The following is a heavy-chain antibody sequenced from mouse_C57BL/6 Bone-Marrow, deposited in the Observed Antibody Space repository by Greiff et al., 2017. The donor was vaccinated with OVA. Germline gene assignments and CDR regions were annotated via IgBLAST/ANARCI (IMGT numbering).Heavy chain of an antibody. D-gene: IGHD2-3*01. J-gene: IGHJ4*01. CDR1: GFTFSDYY. Sequence: EVMLVESEGGLVQPGSSMKLSCTASGFTFSDYYMAWVRQVPEKGLEWVANINYDGSSTYYLDSLKSRFIISRDNAKNILYLQMSSLTSEDTATYYCARVGLLLRGYAMDYWGQGTSVTVSS. CDR3: ARVGLLLRGYAMDY. V-gene: IGHV5-16*01. CDR2: INYDGSST.